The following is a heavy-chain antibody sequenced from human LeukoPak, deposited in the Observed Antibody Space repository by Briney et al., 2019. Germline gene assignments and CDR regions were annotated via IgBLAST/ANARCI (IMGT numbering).Heavy chain of an antibody. CDR1: VFTFSSYG. J-gene: IGHJ4*02. CDR2: ISYDESQK. D-gene: IGHD3-16*01. V-gene: IGHV3-30*19. CDR3: MRGSYGDFY. Sequence: GGFQRLSCAASVFTFSSYGMHWVRHAPCKGLEWVAVISYDESQKYYTDSVKGRFTIFRDDSRNTLFLQMNTLRVEDTSVYYCMRGSYGDFYWGLGTLVTVSS.